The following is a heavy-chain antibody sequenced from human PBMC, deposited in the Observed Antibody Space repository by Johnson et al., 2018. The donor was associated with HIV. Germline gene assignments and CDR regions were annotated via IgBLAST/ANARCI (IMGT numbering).Heavy chain of an antibody. D-gene: IGHD3-3*01. CDR1: GFTFSSYG. CDR3: AKDQSTGVVPNAFDI. CDR2: IRYDGSNK. V-gene: IGHV3-30*02. J-gene: IGHJ3*02. Sequence: QVQLVESGGGVVQPGGSLRLSCAASGFTFSSYGMHWVRQAPGKGLEWVAFIRYDGSNKYYADSVKGRFTIYRDNSRNTLYLQMNSLRAEDTAVYYCAKDQSTGVVPNAFDIWGQGTMVTVSS.